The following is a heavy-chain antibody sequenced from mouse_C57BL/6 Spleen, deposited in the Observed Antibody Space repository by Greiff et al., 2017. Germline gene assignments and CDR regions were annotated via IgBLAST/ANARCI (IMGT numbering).Heavy chain of an antibody. CDR2: ISSGSSTI. J-gene: IGHJ2*01. CDR1: GFTFSDYG. Sequence: EVKLMESGGGLVKPGGSLKLSCAASGFTFSDYGMHWVRQAPEKGLEWVAYISSGSSTIYYADTVKGRFTISRDNAKNTLFLQMTSLRSEDTAMYYCARRSVSYCFDYWGQGTTLTVSS. CDR3: ARRSVSYCFDY. V-gene: IGHV5-17*01.